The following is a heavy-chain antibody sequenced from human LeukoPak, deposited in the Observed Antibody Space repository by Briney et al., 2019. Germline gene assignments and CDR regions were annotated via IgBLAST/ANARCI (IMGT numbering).Heavy chain of an antibody. CDR2: INHSGST. J-gene: IGHJ5*02. CDR1: GGSFSGYY. V-gene: IGHV4-34*01. Sequence: PSDTLSLTCAVYGGSFSGYYWSWIRQPPGKGLEWIGEINHSGSTNYNPSLKSRVTISVDTSKNQFSLKLSSVTAADTAVYYCARGPLGKEWFDPWGQGTLVTVSS. D-gene: IGHD1-26*01. CDR3: ARGPLGKEWFDP.